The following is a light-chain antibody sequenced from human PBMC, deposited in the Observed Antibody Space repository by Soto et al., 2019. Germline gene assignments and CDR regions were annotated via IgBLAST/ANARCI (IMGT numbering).Light chain of an antibody. J-gene: IGKJ2*01. Sequence: DIVMTQSPDSLAVSLGERATLNCKSSQSVLYSSNNKNYLAWYQQKPGQPPKLLIYWASTRESGVPVRFSGSGSGTDFTLTISSLQAEYVAVYYCQQYDSTPYTFGRGTKLEI. V-gene: IGKV4-1*01. CDR1: QSVLYSSNNKNY. CDR2: WAS. CDR3: QQYDSTPYT.